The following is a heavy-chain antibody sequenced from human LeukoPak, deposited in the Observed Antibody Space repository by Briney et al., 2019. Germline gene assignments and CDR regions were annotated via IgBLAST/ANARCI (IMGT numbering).Heavy chain of an antibody. D-gene: IGHD1-20*01. Sequence: GGSLRLSCAASGFTVNNNYMSWVRQAPGKGLEWVSGIYSGGSTYYADSVKGRFTISRDNAKNSLYLQMNSLRAGDTAVYYCARVIVGMTGAEYWGQGTLVTVSS. CDR2: IYSGGST. V-gene: IGHV3-53*01. CDR1: GFTVNNNY. CDR3: ARVIVGMTGAEY. J-gene: IGHJ4*02.